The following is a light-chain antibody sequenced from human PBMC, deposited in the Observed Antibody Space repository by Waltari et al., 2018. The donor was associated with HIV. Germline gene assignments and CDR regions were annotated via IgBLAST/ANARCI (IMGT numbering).Light chain of an antibody. J-gene: IGLJ3*02. CDR3: GVWDSTLKQWL. V-gene: IGLV1-47*01. CDR2: RNY. Sequence: QSVLTQPPSASGTPGQTVTISFSGRTSNVDPQWLSRYQQLPGTAPKLLIYRNYQRPSGVPDRFSSSKSGSSASLIISGLRSEDEADYSCGVWDSTLKQWLFGGGTKLTVL. CDR1: TSNVDPQW.